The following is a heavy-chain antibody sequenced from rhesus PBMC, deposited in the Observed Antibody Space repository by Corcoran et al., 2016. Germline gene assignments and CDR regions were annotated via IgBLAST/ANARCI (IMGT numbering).Heavy chain of an antibody. D-gene: IGHD6-31*01. CDR2: ISGSGGSP. Sequence: QLQLQESGPGLVKPSGTLSLTCPVSGGSISSTYWSWIRQPAGKGLEWIGGISGSGGSPADNPSLKSRVTISTDTSKNQFALKLSSVTAADTAVYYFSREGSGCSAAPDYWGQGVLVTVSS. J-gene: IGHJ4*01. V-gene: IGHV4-173*01. CDR3: SREGSGCSAAPDY. CDR1: GGSISSTY.